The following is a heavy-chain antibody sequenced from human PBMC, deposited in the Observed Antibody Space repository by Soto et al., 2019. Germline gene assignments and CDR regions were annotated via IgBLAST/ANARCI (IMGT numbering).Heavy chain of an antibody. CDR1: GFTFSSYS. J-gene: IGHJ4*02. V-gene: IGHV3-48*01. CDR3: ARVGHYNSVPNFDY. CDR2: ISSSSSTI. Sequence: GGSLRLSCAASGFTFSSYSMNWVRQAPGKGLEWVSYISSSSSTIYYADSVKGQFTISRDNAKNSLYLQMNSLRAEDTAVYYCARVGHYNSVPNFDYWGQGTLVTVSS. D-gene: IGHD6-25*01.